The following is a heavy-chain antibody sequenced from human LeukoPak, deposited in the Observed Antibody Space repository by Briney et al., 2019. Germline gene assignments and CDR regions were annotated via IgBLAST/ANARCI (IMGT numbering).Heavy chain of an antibody. CDR1: RGSISSYY. CDR3: ARHVGRGSYFDY. J-gene: IGHJ4*02. CDR2: IYYTGGT. V-gene: IGHV4-59*01. D-gene: IGHD1-26*01. Sequence: PSETLSLTCTVSRGSISSYYWTWIRQPPGKRPEWIGYIYYTGGTNYNPSLKSRATISIDTSKTQFSLRLHSVTAADTAVYYCARHVGRGSYFDYWGQGTLVTVSS.